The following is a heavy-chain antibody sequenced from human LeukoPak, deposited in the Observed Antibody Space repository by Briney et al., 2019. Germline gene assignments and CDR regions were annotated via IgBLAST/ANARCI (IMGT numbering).Heavy chain of an antibody. D-gene: IGHD3-22*01. Sequence: SVKASCKASGGTFSSYAISWVRQAPGQGLEWMGRIIPIFGTANYAQKFQGRVTITTDESTSTAYMELSSLRSEDTAVYYCARSNDSSGLSFDYWGQGTLVTVSS. CDR3: ARSNDSSGLSFDY. CDR1: GGTFSSYA. J-gene: IGHJ4*02. CDR2: IIPIFGTA. V-gene: IGHV1-69*05.